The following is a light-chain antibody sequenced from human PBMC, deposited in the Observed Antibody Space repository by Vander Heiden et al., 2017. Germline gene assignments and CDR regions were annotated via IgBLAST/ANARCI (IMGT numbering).Light chain of an antibody. CDR1: QSVRSD. Sequence: EIVMTQSPATLSVSPGARATLSCRASQSVRSDLAWYQQKHGQAPRLLIYAASTRATGLPARFSGSGSGTEFTLTISSLQSEDFAVYFCQQYSSWPLTFGPGTKMDMK. CDR3: QQYSSWPLT. V-gene: IGKV3-15*01. J-gene: IGKJ3*01. CDR2: AAS.